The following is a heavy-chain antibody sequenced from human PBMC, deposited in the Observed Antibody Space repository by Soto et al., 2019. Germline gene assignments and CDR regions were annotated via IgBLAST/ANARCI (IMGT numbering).Heavy chain of an antibody. Sequence: QLQLQESGPGLVKPSETLSLTCTVSGAFITSNSYYWGWIRQSPGKGLEWIGNIYFSGTTYYNPSLESRVTISVDTSKRQFSLRLSSVTAAETAVYYCARRARGANFDFWGQGTLVTVSS. D-gene: IGHD3-16*01. J-gene: IGHJ4*02. CDR1: GAFITSNSYY. V-gene: IGHV4-39*01. CDR3: ARRARGANFDF. CDR2: IYFSGTT.